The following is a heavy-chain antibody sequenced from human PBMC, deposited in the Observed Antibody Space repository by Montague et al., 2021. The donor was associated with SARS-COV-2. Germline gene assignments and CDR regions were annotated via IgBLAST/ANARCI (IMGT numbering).Heavy chain of an antibody. CDR1: GGSISSGGYY. CDR2: IYYSGST. D-gene: IGHD3-22*01. CDR3: ARAHITMIVVVDAFDI. J-gene: IGHJ3*02. Sequence: TLSLTCTVSGGSISSGGYYWSWIRQHPGKGLEWIGYIYYSGSTYYXPSLKGRVTISVDTSKNQFSLKLSSVTAADTAVYYCARAHITMIVVVDAFDIWGQGTMVTVSS. V-gene: IGHV4-31*03.